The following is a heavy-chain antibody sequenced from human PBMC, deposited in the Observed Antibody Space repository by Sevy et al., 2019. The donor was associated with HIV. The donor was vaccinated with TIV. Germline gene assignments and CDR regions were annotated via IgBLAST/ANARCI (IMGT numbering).Heavy chain of an antibody. J-gene: IGHJ5*02. D-gene: IGHD3-16*01. V-gene: IGHV3-23*01. Sequence: GGSLRLSCAASGFTFSSYAMSWVRQAPGKGLEWVSAISGSGGSTYYADSVKGRFTISRVNAKNSLYLQMNSLRAEDTALYYCAKDFLSFGVTSPPEFDPWGQGTLVTVSS. CDR3: AKDFLSFGVTSPPEFDP. CDR1: GFTFSSYA. CDR2: ISGSGGST.